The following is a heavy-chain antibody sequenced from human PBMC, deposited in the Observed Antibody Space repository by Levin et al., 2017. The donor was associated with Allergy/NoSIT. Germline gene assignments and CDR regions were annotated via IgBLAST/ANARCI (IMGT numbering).Heavy chain of an antibody. CDR1: GFTFSSYA. CDR2: ISGSGGST. J-gene: IGHJ6*02. CDR3: AKGERNGYNYGYFNGGMDV. D-gene: IGHD5-18*01. V-gene: IGHV3-23*01. Sequence: GGSLRLSCAASGFTFSSYAMSWVRQAPGKGLEWVSAISGSGGSTYYADSVKGRFAISRDNSKNTLYLQMNSLRAEDTAVYYCAKGERNGYNYGYFNGGMDVWGQGTTVTVSS.